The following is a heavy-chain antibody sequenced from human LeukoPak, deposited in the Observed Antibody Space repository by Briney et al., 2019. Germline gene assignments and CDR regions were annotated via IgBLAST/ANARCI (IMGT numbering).Heavy chain of an antibody. V-gene: IGHV3-23*01. Sequence: PGGSLRLSCAASRFTFTSYAMSWVRQAPGKGLEWVSSITDSGGSTYYADSVKGRFTISRDNSKNTLYLQMNSLRAEDTAVYYCARTSGHTYGSYYFDYWGQGTLVTVSS. CDR2: ITDSGGST. J-gene: IGHJ4*02. CDR1: RFTFTSYA. D-gene: IGHD5-18*01. CDR3: ARTSGHTYGSYYFDY.